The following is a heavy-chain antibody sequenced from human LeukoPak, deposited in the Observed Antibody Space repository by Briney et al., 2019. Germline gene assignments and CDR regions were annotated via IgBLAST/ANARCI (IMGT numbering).Heavy chain of an antibody. Sequence: PSETLSLTCTVSGGSISSGGYYWSWIRQHPGKGLEWIGYIYYSGSTYYNPSLKSRVTISVDTSKNQFSLKLSSVTAADTAVYYCAGWPHYGDYVGFDYWGQGTLVTVSS. V-gene: IGHV4-31*03. D-gene: IGHD4-17*01. J-gene: IGHJ4*02. CDR1: GGSISSGGYY. CDR2: IYYSGST. CDR3: AGWPHYGDYVGFDY.